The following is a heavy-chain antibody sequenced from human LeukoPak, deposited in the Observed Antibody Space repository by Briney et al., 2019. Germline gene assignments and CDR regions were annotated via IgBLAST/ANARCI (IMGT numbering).Heavy chain of an antibody. CDR3: AILLVGLNTFDY. D-gene: IGHD1-26*01. Sequence: GASVTVSCKVSGYTLTELSMHWVRQAPGKGLEWMGGFDPENDKTIYSQKFQGRVTMTEDTSTDTAYMDLSSLRSEDTAVYYCAILLVGLNTFDYWGQGTLVTVSS. CDR2: FDPENDKT. J-gene: IGHJ4*02. CDR1: GYTLTELS. V-gene: IGHV1-24*01.